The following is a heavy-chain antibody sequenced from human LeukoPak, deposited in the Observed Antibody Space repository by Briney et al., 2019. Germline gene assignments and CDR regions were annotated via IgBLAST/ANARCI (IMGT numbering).Heavy chain of an antibody. CDR3: ARGRAFFD. CDR1: GGSFSGYY. J-gene: IGHJ4*02. Sequence: SETLSLTCAVYGGSFSGYYWNWIRQPPGKGLGWIGEINNSGSTNYNPSLKSRVTISRDTSKNQFSLKLSSVTAADTAVYYCARGRAFFDWGQGTLVTVSS. V-gene: IGHV4-34*01. D-gene: IGHD3-3*02. CDR2: INNSGST.